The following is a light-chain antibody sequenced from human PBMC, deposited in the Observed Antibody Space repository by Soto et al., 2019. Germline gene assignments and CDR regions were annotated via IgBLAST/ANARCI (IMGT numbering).Light chain of an antibody. Sequence: QSVLTQPPSVSEAPRQRVTISCSGSSSNIGNNAVNWYQQLPGKAPKLLIYYDDLLPSGGSDRFSGSKSGTSASLAISGLQSEDEDDYYCAAWDDSLNGPVFGGGTKLTVL. V-gene: IGLV1-36*01. J-gene: IGLJ3*02. CDR3: AAWDDSLNGPV. CDR1: SSNIGNNA. CDR2: YDD.